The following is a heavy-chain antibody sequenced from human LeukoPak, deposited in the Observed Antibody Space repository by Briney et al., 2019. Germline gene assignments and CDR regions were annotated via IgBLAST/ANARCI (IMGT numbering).Heavy chain of an antibody. V-gene: IGHV4-4*07. CDR3: ARDNSGSLFPPSFDY. D-gene: IGHD1-26*01. CDR2: IYTSGST. Sequence: SETLSLTCTVSGGSISSYYWSWIRQPAGKGLEWIGRIYTSGSTNYNPSLKSRVTMSVDMSKNQFSLMLRSVTAADTAIYYCARDNSGSLFPPSFDYWGQGTLVTVSS. J-gene: IGHJ4*02. CDR1: GGSISSYY.